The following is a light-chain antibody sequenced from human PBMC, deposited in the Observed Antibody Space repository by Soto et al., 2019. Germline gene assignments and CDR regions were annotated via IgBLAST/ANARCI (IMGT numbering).Light chain of an antibody. CDR2: DAL. J-gene: IGKJ1*01. Sequence: DIQMTQSPSSLSTSVGDRVTITCRASQSISSYLNWYQQKPGKAPKLLIYDALRVQSGVPSRFSGSGSGTDFTLTISSPQPEDSATYYCQQIYSSPWTFGQGTNLEIK. CDR1: QSISSY. CDR3: QQIYSSPWT. V-gene: IGKV1-39*01.